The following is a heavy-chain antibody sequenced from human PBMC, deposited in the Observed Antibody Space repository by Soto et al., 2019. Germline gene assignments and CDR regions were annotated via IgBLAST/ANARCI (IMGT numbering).Heavy chain of an antibody. J-gene: IGHJ4*02. CDR1: AGSVSSGSFY. Sequence: PSETLSLTCTVSAGSVSSGSFYRSWIRQPPGKGLEWIGYIYYSGSNTYNPSVKSRVTMSADLSQNQFSLRLSSVTASDTAVYYCARGYCTSTSCSILNYWAQGTQVPVSS. D-gene: IGHD2-2*01. CDR2: IYYSGSN. V-gene: IGHV4-61*01. CDR3: ARGYCTSTSCSILNY.